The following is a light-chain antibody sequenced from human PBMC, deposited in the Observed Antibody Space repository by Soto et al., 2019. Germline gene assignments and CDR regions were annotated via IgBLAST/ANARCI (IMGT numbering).Light chain of an antibody. Sequence: QSALTQPASVSGSPGQSLTISCTGTSNDVGGYNLVSWYQQHPGKAPKLIIYEGNRRPSGVSDRFSGSRSGNTASLTISVLQAEDEADYSCCSFAGGATFVFGGGTKLTVL. CDR2: EGN. CDR1: SNDVGGYNL. V-gene: IGLV2-23*03. CDR3: CSFAGGATFV. J-gene: IGLJ2*01.